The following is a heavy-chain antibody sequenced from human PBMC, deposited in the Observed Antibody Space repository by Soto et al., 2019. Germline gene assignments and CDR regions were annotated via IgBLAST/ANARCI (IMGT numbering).Heavy chain of an antibody. J-gene: IGHJ6*02. Sequence: SVKVSCKASGGTFSSYAISWVRQAPGQGLEWMGGIIPIFGTANYAQKFQGRVTITADESTSTAYMELSSLRSEDTAVYCCARASPLGPVTTTLYGMDVWGQGTTVTVSS. D-gene: IGHD4-17*01. V-gene: IGHV1-69*13. CDR1: GGTFSSYA. CDR3: ARASPLGPVTTTLYGMDV. CDR2: IIPIFGTA.